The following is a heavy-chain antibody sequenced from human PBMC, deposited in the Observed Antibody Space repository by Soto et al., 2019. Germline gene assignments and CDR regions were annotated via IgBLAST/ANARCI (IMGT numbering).Heavy chain of an antibody. CDR3: ARGSRKEYCSSTSCPAGLNWFDP. Sequence: ASVKVSCKASGYTFTSYYMHWVRQAPGQGLEWMGIINPSGGSTSYAQKFQGRVTMTSDTSTSTVYMELSSLRSEDTAVYSCARGSRKEYCSSTSCPAGLNWFDPWGQGTLVTVSS. CDR2: INPSGGST. V-gene: IGHV1-46*01. D-gene: IGHD2-2*01. J-gene: IGHJ5*02. CDR1: GYTFTSYY.